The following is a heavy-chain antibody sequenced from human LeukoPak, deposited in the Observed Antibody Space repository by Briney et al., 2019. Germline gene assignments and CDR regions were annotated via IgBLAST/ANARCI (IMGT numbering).Heavy chain of an antibody. CDR2: IYYSGST. V-gene: IGHV4-39*07. CDR3: ASRSYGTDAFDI. D-gene: IGHD4-17*01. Sequence: SETLSLTCTVPGGSISSSSYYWGWIRQPPGKGLEWIGSIYYSGSTYYNPSLKSRVTISVDTSKNQFSLKLSSVTAADTAVYYCASRSYGTDAFDIWGQGTMVTVSS. CDR1: GGSISSSSYY. J-gene: IGHJ3*02.